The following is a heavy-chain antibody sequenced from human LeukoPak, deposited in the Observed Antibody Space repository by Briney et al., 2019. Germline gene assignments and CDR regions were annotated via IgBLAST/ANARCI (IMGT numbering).Heavy chain of an antibody. J-gene: IGHJ4*02. CDR3: VRGRTGSYYSDY. Sequence: GGSLRLSCAASGFTFSLYEMNWVRQAPGKGLEWVSYISSGGTIYYADSVKGRFTISRDNAKNSLYLQMNSLRVEDTAVYYCVRGRTGSYYSDYWGQGTLVTVSS. V-gene: IGHV3-48*03. CDR2: ISSGGTI. CDR1: GFTFSLYE. D-gene: IGHD3-10*01.